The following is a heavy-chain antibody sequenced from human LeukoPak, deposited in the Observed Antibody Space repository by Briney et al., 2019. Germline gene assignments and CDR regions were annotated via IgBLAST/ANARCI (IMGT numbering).Heavy chain of an antibody. V-gene: IGHV4-34*01. D-gene: IGHD3-3*01. J-gene: IGHJ6*03. CDR2: INHSGST. CDR3: ARGRFWSGYYPQNYYYYYMDA. Sequence: SETLSLTCAVYGGSFSGYYWSWIRQPPGKGLEWIGEINHSGSTNYNPSLKSRVTISVDTSKNQFSLKLSSVTAADTAVYYCARGRFWSGYYPQNYYYYYMDAWGKGTTVTVSS. CDR1: GGSFSGYY.